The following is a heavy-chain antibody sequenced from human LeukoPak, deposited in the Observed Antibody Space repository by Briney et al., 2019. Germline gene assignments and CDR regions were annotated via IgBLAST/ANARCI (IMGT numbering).Heavy chain of an antibody. V-gene: IGHV3-21*01. CDR3: AREDYYGSGSPWYFDL. D-gene: IGHD3-10*01. CDR1: GFTFSSYS. CDR2: ISSSSSSR. Sequence: PGGSLRLSCAASGFTFSSYSMNWVRQAPGKGLEWVSSISSSSSSRYYGDSVKGRFTISRDNAENSLYLQMNSLRAEDTAVYYCAREDYYGSGSPWYFDLWGRGTLVTVSS. J-gene: IGHJ2*01.